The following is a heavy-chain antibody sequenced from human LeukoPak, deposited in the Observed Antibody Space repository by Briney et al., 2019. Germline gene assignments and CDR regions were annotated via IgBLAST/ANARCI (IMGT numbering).Heavy chain of an antibody. V-gene: IGHV5-51*01. J-gene: IGHJ4*02. CDR3: VIYGSGSYFDY. CDR1: GYNFNTYW. CDR2: IYPGDSDT. D-gene: IGHD3-10*01. Sequence: GESLKLSCKTSGYNFNTYWIGWVRQKPGKGLEWMGIIYPGDSDTKYSPPFEGQVTISADKSINTAYLQWSSLKASDTAMYYCVIYGSGSYFDYWGQGTLVIVSS.